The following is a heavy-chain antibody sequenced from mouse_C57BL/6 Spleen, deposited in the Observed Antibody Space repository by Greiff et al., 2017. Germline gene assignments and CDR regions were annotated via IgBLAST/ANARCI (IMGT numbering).Heavy chain of an antibody. CDR1: GFTFSSYA. CDR2: ISDGGSYT. CDR3: AREGGSSYWYFDV. V-gene: IGHV5-4*01. D-gene: IGHD1-1*01. Sequence: EVQLVESGGGLVQPGGSLKLSCAASGFTFSSYAMSWVRQTPEKRLEWVATISDGGSYTYYPDNVKGRFTISRDNAKNNLYLQMSHLKSEDTAMYDCAREGGSSYWYFDVWGTGTTVTVSS. J-gene: IGHJ1*03.